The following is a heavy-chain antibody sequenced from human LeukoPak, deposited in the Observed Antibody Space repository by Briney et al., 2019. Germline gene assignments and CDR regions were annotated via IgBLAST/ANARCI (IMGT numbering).Heavy chain of an antibody. CDR1: GYSFTDYI. V-gene: IGHV1-18*01. CDR2: IGTYDGHT. Sequence: ASVKVSCKTSGYSFTDYIIAWVRQAPGQGLEWLGRIGTYDGHTSYAQKVQGRVTMTTDTSATTAYLELRSLTSDDTALYYCARLMDNNYDGSAFDYWGQGTLVTVSS. D-gene: IGHD3-22*01. CDR3: ARLMDNNYDGSAFDY. J-gene: IGHJ4*02.